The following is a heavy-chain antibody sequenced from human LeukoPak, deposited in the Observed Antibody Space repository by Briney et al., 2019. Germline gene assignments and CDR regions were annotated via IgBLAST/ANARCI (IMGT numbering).Heavy chain of an antibody. CDR3: AKGAKIVGATTDY. D-gene: IGHD1-26*01. CDR1: GFTFSYHW. CDR2: ISGSGGST. V-gene: IGHV3-23*01. Sequence: GGSLRLSCATSGFTFSYHWMQWVRQAPGKGLVWVSAISGSGGSTYYADSVKGRFTISRDNSKNTLYLQMNSLRAEDTAVYYCAKGAKIVGATTDYWGQGTLVTVSS. J-gene: IGHJ4*02.